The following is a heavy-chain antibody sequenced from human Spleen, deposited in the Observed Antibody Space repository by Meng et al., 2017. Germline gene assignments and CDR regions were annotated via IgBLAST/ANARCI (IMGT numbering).Heavy chain of an antibody. CDR1: GFIFSSYD. V-gene: IGHV3-30*04. CDR3: ARDRNWTGNGGGMDV. J-gene: IGHJ6*02. CDR2: ISYHGSNK. D-gene: IGHD1-20*01. Sequence: GESLKISCAASGFIFSSYDMHWVRQAPGKGLEWVAVISYHGSNKYYADSVKGRFTISRDNSKNTLYLQMNSLRAEDTAVYYCARDRNWTGNGGGMDVWGQGTTVTVSS.